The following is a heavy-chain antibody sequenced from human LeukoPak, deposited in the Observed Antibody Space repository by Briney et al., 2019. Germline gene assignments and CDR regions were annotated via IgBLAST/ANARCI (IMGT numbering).Heavy chain of an antibody. V-gene: IGHV3-48*03. Sequence: QSGGSLRLSCAASGFTFSSYEMNWVRLAPGKGLEWVSYISESGSAIYYADSVKGRFTISRDNAKNSLYLQMNSLRAEDTALYYCAKDQVWSGGFDVWGKGTTVTISS. D-gene: IGHD6-25*01. CDR1: GFTFSSYE. J-gene: IGHJ6*04. CDR2: ISESGSAI. CDR3: AKDQVWSGGFDV.